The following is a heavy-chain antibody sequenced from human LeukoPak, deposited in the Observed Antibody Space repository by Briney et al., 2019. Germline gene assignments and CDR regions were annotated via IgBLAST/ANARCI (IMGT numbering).Heavy chain of an antibody. CDR2: ISHSGST. J-gene: IGHJ4*02. V-gene: IGHV4-59*08. D-gene: IGHD5-12*01. CDR3: ASHQGGSTNDN. Sequence: SETLSLTRTVSGGSIRSFYWSWIRQPPGKGLEWIGYISHSGSTSYNASLESRVTMSVDTSKNQFSLSLNSVTAADTAVYYCASHQGGSTNDNWGQGTLVTVSS. CDR1: GGSIRSFY.